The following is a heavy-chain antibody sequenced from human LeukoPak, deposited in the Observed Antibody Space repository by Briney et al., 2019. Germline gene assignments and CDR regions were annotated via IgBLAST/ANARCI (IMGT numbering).Heavy chain of an antibody. J-gene: IGHJ4*02. CDR1: GGSFSGYY. D-gene: IGHD3-22*01. CDR3: ARGEENGYYVFDY. Sequence: PSETLSLTCAVYGGSFSGYYWSWIRQPPGKGLEWIGEINHSGSTNYNPSLKSRVTISVDTTKNQFPLKLSSVTAADTAVYYCARGEENGYYVFDYWGQGTLVTVSS. V-gene: IGHV4-34*01. CDR2: INHSGST.